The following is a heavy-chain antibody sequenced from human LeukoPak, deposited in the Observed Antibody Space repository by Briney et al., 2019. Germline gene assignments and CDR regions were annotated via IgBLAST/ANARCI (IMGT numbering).Heavy chain of an antibody. CDR1: GFTFSSYW. Sequence: PVGSLRLSCAASGFTFSSYWMSWVRQAPGKGLEWVANIKQDGSEKYYVDSVKGRFTISRDNAKNSLYLQMNSLRAEDTAVYYCASLSTSFGMDVWGKGTTVTVSS. CDR2: IKQDGSEK. V-gene: IGHV3-7*05. CDR3: ASLSTSFGMDV. D-gene: IGHD5/OR15-5a*01. J-gene: IGHJ6*04.